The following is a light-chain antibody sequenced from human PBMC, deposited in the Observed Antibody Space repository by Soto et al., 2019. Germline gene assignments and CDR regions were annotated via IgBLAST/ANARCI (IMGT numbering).Light chain of an antibody. CDR2: GNS. CDR1: SSNIGAGYD. Sequence: QLVLTQPPSVSGAPGQRVTISCTGSSSNIGAGYDVHWYKQLPGTAPKLLIYGNSNRPSGVPDRFSGSASGTSASLAITGLQAEDESVYYCATWDDSLNGPVFGGGTKLTVL. CDR3: ATWDDSLNGPV. V-gene: IGLV1-40*01. J-gene: IGLJ2*01.